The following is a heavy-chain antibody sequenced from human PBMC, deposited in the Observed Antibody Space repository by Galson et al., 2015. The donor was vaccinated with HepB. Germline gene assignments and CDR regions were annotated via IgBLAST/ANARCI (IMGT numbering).Heavy chain of an antibody. V-gene: IGHV3-23*01. CDR2: ISGSGGST. Sequence: SLRLSCAASGFTFSSYAMSWVRQAPGKGLEWVSAISGSGGSTYYADSVKGRFTISRDNSKNTLYLQMNSLRAEDTAVYYCAKGIVIYSGRGGAIDYWGQGTLVTVSS. D-gene: IGHD6-13*01. CDR3: AKGIVIYSGRGGAIDY. J-gene: IGHJ4*02. CDR1: GFTFSSYA.